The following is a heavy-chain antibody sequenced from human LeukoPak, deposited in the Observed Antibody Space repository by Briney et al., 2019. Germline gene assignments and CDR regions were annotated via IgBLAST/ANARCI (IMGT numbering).Heavy chain of an antibody. Sequence: GGSLRLSCAASGFTFSSYSMNWVHQAPGKGLEWVSSISSSSSYIYYADSVKGRFTISRDNAKNSLYLQMNSLRAEDTAVYYCARHPSYYYDSSGYYPRGQGTLVTVSS. CDR1: GFTFSSYS. J-gene: IGHJ4*02. D-gene: IGHD3-22*01. V-gene: IGHV3-21*01. CDR3: ARHPSYYYDSSGYYP. CDR2: ISSSSSYI.